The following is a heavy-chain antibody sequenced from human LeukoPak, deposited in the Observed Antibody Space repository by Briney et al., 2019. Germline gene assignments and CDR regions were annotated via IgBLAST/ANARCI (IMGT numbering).Heavy chain of an antibody. CDR1: GFSFSDYY. D-gene: IGHD3-22*01. Sequence: PGGSLRLSCVACGFSFSDYYMSWIRQAPGRGLEWISYISGSGSDLYYADSVKGRFTISRDNANNSLYLQMNSLRAEDTAVCYCARSIGYYYTMDVWGQGTTVTVSS. J-gene: IGHJ6*02. CDR3: ARSIGYYYTMDV. V-gene: IGHV3-11*01. CDR2: ISGSGSDL.